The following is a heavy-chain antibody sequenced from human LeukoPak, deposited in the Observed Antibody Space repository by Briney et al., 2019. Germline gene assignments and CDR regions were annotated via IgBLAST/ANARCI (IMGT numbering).Heavy chain of an antibody. V-gene: IGHV1-8*01. CDR2: MNPNSGNT. CDR3: ARAPGRIAARRHYYYYGMDV. J-gene: IGHJ6*02. D-gene: IGHD6-6*01. Sequence: GASVKVSCKASGYTFTSYDISWVRQATGQGLEWMGWMNPNSGNTGYAQKFQGRVTMTRNTSISTAYMELSSLRSEDTAVYYCARAPGRIAARRHYYYYGMDVWGQGTTVTVSS. CDR1: GYTFTSYD.